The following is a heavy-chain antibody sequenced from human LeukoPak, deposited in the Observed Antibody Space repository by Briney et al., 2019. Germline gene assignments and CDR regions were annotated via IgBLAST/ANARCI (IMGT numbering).Heavy chain of an antibody. CDR3: ARDFGYSYGELHHIDY. Sequence: ASVKVSCKASGYTFTSYYMHWVRQAPGQGLEWMGWISAYNGNTNYAQKLQGRVTMTTDTSTSTAYMELRSLRSDDTAVYYCARDFGYSYGELHHIDYWGQGTLVTVSS. V-gene: IGHV1-18*04. CDR1: GYTFTSYY. CDR2: ISAYNGNT. D-gene: IGHD5-18*01. J-gene: IGHJ4*02.